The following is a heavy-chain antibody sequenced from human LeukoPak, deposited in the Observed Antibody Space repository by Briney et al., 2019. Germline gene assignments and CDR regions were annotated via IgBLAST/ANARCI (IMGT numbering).Heavy chain of an antibody. D-gene: IGHD7-27*01. J-gene: IGHJ4*02. Sequence: PGWSLRLSCAASGFTFSSYSMNWLRQAPGKGLEWVSSISSSSSYIYYADSVKGRFTISRDNAKNSLYLQMNSLRAEGTAVYSFARDWGSDYWGQGTLVTVSS. CDR2: ISSSSSYI. CDR3: ARDWGSDY. V-gene: IGHV3-21*01. CDR1: GFTFSSYS.